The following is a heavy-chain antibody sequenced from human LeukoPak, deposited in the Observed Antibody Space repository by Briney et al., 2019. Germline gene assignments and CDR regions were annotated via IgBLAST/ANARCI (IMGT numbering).Heavy chain of an antibody. J-gene: IGHJ4*02. CDR3: ARQRITMVRGVIKLIDY. D-gene: IGHD3-10*01. CDR2: ISAYNGNT. V-gene: IGHV1-18*01. Sequence: ASVKVSCKASGYTFTSNGISWVRQAPGQGLEWMGWISAYNGNTNYAQKLQGRVTMTTDTSTSTAYMELRSLRSDDTAVYYCARQRITMVRGVIKLIDYWGQGTLVTVSS. CDR1: GYTFTSNG.